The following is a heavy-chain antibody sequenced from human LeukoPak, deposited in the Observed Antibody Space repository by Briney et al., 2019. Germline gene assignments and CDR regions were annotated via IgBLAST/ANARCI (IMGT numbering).Heavy chain of an antibody. CDR1: GGSISSYY. J-gene: IGHJ4*02. V-gene: IGHV4-59*08. CDR2: IHYSGST. D-gene: IGHD6-13*01. CDR3: ARHGGGYGSSWPY. Sequence: KPSETLSLTCTVSGGSISSYYWSWIRQPPGKGLEWIGYIHYSGSTNYNPSLKSRVTLSVDTSKNQFSLKLSSVTATDTAVYYCARHGGGYGSSWPYWGQGTLVTVSS.